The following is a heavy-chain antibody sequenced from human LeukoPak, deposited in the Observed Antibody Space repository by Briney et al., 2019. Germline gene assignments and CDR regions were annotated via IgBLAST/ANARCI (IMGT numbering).Heavy chain of an antibody. CDR3: TTDDGTAMEPYFDY. V-gene: IGHV3-15*01. J-gene: IGHJ4*02. D-gene: IGHD5-18*01. Sequence: PGGSLRLSCAASGFTFSNAWMSWVRQAPGKGLEWVGRIKSKTDGGTTDYAAPVKGRFTISRDDSKNTLYLQMNSLKTEDTAVYYCTTDDGTAMEPYFDYWGQGTLVTVSS. CDR1: GFTFSNAW. CDR2: IKSKTDGGTT.